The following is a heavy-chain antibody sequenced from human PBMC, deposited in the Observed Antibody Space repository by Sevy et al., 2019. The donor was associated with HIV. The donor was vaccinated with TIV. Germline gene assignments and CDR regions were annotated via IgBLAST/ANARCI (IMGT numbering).Heavy chain of an antibody. CDR1: GGSISSYY. CDR2: IYTSGSP. V-gene: IGHV4-4*07. CDR3: ARDIHCSSTSCYGRIAFDI. D-gene: IGHD2-2*01. Sequence: SETLSLTCTVSGGSISSYYWSWIRQPAGKGLEGIGRIYTSGSPNYNPSLKSRVTMSVDTSKNQFSLKLSSVTAADTAVYYCARDIHCSSTSCYGRIAFDIWGQGTMVTVSS. J-gene: IGHJ3*02.